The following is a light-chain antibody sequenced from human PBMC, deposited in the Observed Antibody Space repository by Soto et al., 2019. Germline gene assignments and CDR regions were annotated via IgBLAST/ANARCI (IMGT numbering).Light chain of an antibody. CDR2: EGS. J-gene: IGLJ2*01. CDR1: SSDVGAYNL. V-gene: IGLV2-23*03. CDR3: CSYGGFSTFVV. Sequence: QSVLTQPASVSGSRGQSVAISCTGTSSDVGAYNLVSWYQHHPGKAPKLLIFEGSKRPSGVSNRFSGSKSGNTASLTISGLQAEHEADYHCCSYGGFSTFVVFGGGTKVTVL.